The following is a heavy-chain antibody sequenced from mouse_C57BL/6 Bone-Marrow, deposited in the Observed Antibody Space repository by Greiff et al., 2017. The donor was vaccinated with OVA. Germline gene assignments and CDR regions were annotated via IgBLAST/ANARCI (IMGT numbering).Heavy chain of an antibody. CDR1: GFSFNTYA. CDR2: IRSKSNNYAT. J-gene: IGHJ4*01. Sequence: VQLKESGGGLVQPKGSLKLSCAASGFSFNTYAMNWVRQAPGKGLEWVARIRSKSNNYATYYADSVKDRFTISRDDSESMLYLQMNNLKTEDTAMYYCVSQGVYYDYDDYAMDYWGQGTSVTVSS. CDR3: VSQGVYYDYDDYAMDY. V-gene: IGHV10-1*01. D-gene: IGHD2-4*01.